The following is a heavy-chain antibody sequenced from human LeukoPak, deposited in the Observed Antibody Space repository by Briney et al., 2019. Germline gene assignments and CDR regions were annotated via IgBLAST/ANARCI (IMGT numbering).Heavy chain of an antibody. J-gene: IGHJ4*02. CDR3: ARDQYDTWSRRGNFDS. Sequence: GGSLRLSCVASGLTFGKYWMSWVRQAPGKGLEWVANIKLDGSEKNYVDSVKGRFTISRDNTKNSLYLQMNSLRVEDTAVFYCARDQYDTWSRRGNFDSWGQGTLVIVSS. CDR2: IKLDGSEK. D-gene: IGHD3-3*01. V-gene: IGHV3-7*03. CDR1: GLTFGKYW.